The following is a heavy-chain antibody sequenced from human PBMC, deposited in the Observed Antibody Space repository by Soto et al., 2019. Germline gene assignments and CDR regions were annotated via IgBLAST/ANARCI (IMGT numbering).Heavy chain of an antibody. Sequence: GGSLRLSCAASGFTFSSYAMSGVRQAPGKGLEWVSAISGSGGSTYYADSVKGRFTISRDNSKNTLYLQMNSLRAEDTAVYYCAKVLNSPLPIWWELLIGHFDYWGQGTLVTVSS. CDR3: AKVLNSPLPIWWELLIGHFDY. V-gene: IGHV3-23*01. CDR2: ISGSGGST. J-gene: IGHJ4*02. D-gene: IGHD1-26*01. CDR1: GFTFSSYA.